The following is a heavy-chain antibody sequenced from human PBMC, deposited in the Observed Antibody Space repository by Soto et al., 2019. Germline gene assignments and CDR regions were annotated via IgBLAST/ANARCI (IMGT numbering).Heavy chain of an antibody. J-gene: IGHJ6*02. CDR3: ASPNYGGNGARNYYYYGMDV. D-gene: IGHD4-17*01. Sequence: SVKVSCKASGGTFSSYAISWVRQAPGQGLEWMGGIIPIFGTANYAQKFQGRVTITADKSTSTAYMELSSLRSEDTAVYYCASPNYGGNGARNYYYYGMDVWGQGTTVTVSS. V-gene: IGHV1-69*06. CDR1: GGTFSSYA. CDR2: IIPIFGTA.